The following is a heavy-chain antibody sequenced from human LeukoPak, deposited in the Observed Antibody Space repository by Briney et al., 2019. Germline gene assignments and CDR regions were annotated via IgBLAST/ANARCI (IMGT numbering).Heavy chain of an antibody. V-gene: IGHV4-39*01. J-gene: IGHJ6*03. D-gene: IGHD6-13*01. CDR1: GGSISSSSYY. Sequence: SETLSLTCTVSGGSISSSSYYWGWIRQPPGKGLEWIGSIYYSGSTYYNPSLKSRVTISVDTSKNQFSLKLSSVTAADTAVYYCARRPQQLVRNYYYYYMDVWGKGTTVTISS. CDR3: ARRPQQLVRNYYYYYMDV. CDR2: IYYSGST.